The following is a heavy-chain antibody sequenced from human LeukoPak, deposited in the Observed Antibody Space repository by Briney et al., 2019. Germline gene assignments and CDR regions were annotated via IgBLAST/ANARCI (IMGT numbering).Heavy chain of an antibody. CDR1: GYRFTSDG. CDR2: ISAYNGNT. Sequence: ASVKVSCKASGYRFTSDGISCVRQAPGQGLEWMAWISAYNGNTNYAQKFQGRVIMTTDTSTSTAYMELRSLRSDDTAVYYCARDPDCSSTRCSESPFDYWGQGTLVTVPS. D-gene: IGHD2-2*01. CDR3: ARDPDCSSTRCSESPFDY. V-gene: IGHV1-18*01. J-gene: IGHJ4*02.